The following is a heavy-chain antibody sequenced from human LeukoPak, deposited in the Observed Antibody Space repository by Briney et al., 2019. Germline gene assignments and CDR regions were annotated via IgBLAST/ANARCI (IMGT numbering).Heavy chain of an antibody. CDR3: ARDRGARGRGLA. V-gene: IGHV3-21*06. J-gene: IGHJ4*02. Sequence: PGGSLRLSCATSGFTFRIYGMNWVRQAPGKGLEWVASIGDTSDISYVDPVKGRFTVSRDNAKNSVFLQMNSLRVDDTGVYFCARDRGARGRGLAWGQGTLVSVSS. D-gene: IGHD3-10*01. CDR1: GFTFRIYG. CDR2: IGDTSDI.